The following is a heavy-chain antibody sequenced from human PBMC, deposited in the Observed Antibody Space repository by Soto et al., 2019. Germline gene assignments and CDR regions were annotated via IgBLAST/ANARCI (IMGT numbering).Heavy chain of an antibody. J-gene: IGHJ4*02. CDR3: ATSPHYYDSSGYYPDY. CDR2: ISSSSSYI. D-gene: IGHD3-22*01. CDR1: GFTFSSYS. V-gene: IGHV3-21*01. Sequence: GGSLRLSCAASGFTFSSYSMNWVRQAPGKGLEWVSSISSSSSYIYYADSVKGRFTISRDNAKNSLYLQMNSLRAEDTAVYYCATSPHYYDSSGYYPDYWGQGTLVTVS.